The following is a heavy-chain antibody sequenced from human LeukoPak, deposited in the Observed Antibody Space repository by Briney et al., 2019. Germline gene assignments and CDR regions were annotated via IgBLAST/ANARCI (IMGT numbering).Heavy chain of an antibody. Sequence: TSETLSLTCSVSGGSITNYYWSWIRQSPGKGLEWIGFIYNTGRTNYNPSLQSRVTISLDTSKNQFSLKLSSVTAADTAVYYCARQGELATDYWGQGTLVTVSS. D-gene: IGHD1-26*01. J-gene: IGHJ4*02. V-gene: IGHV4-59*08. CDR1: GGSITNYY. CDR2: IYNTGRT. CDR3: ARQGELATDY.